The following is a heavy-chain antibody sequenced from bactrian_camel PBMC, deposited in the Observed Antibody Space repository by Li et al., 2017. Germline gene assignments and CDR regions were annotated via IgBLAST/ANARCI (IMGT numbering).Heavy chain of an antibody. CDR3: AAVRYGGTWYPLCRARSADFGY. CDR2: VYIDPSNT. CDR1: LYGHSRYP. J-gene: IGHJ6*01. Sequence: VQLVESGGGSVQAGGSLRLACVSTLYGHSRYPMGWFRQAPGKGLEWVSSVYIDPSNTYYADSVTGRFTISRDNAKNTVYLQMNSLKPEDTAMYYCAAVRYGGTWYPLCRARSADFGYWGQGTQVTVS. D-gene: IGHD6*01. V-gene: IGHV3-2*01.